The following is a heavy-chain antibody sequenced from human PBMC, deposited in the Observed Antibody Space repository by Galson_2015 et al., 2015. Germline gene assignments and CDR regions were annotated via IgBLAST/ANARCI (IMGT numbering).Heavy chain of an antibody. CDR2: IRSKANSYAT. D-gene: IGHD1-7*01. V-gene: IGHV3-73*01. Sequence: SLRLSCAASGFTFSGSAMHWVRQASGKGLEWVGRIRSKANSYATAYAASVKGRFTISRDDSKNTAYLQMNSLKTEDTAVYYCTQEDWITGTTGWGQGTLVTVSS. J-gene: IGHJ4*02. CDR1: GFTFSGSA. CDR3: TQEDWITGTTG.